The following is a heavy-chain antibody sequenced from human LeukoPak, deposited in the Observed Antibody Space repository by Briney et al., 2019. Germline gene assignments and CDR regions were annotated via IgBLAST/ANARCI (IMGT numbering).Heavy chain of an antibody. CDR2: ISYDGSNK. Sequence: PGGSLRLSCAASGFTFSRYGMHWVRQAPGKGLEWVAVISYDGSNKYYADSVKGRFTISRDNSKNTLYLQMNSLRAEDAAVYYCAQVYSSSWWGYFQHWGQGTLVTVSS. CDR1: GFTFSRYG. J-gene: IGHJ1*01. CDR3: AQVYSSSWWGYFQH. V-gene: IGHV3-30*03. D-gene: IGHD6-13*01.